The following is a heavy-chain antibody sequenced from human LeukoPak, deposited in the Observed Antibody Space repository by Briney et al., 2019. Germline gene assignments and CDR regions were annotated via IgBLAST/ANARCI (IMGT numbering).Heavy chain of an antibody. CDR2: INHSGST. CDR3: ARAHGNSSRICYYYYMDV. Sequence: ETLSLTCAVYGGSFSVYYWSWIRQPPGKGLEWNREINHSGSTNYNPSLKRRVTISVDTSKNQFSRKLRSVTSADTHVYYCARAHGNSSRICYYYYMDVWGQGTPVTVSS. V-gene: IGHV4-34*01. CDR1: GGSFSVYY. D-gene: IGHD6-6*01. J-gene: IGHJ6*03.